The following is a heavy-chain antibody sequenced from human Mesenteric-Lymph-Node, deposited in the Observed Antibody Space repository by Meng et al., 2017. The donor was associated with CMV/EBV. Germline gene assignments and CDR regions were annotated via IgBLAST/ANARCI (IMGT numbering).Heavy chain of an antibody. J-gene: IGHJ3*02. Sequence: GESLKISCAASGFSFSDYAMTWVRQAPGKGLEWVALTSYDGTKTYYADSVKGRFTISRDNSKNTLFLQMNSLRADDTAVYYCARSRLQYFDWLDGFDIWGQGTMVTVSS. CDR3: ARSRLQYFDWLDGFDI. CDR2: TSYDGTKT. V-gene: IGHV3-30-3*01. CDR1: GFSFSDYA. D-gene: IGHD3-9*01.